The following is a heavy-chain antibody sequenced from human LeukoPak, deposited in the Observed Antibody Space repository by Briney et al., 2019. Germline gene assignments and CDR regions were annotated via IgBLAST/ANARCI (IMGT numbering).Heavy chain of an antibody. V-gene: IGHV1-69*06. J-gene: IGHJ3*02. CDR2: IITIFGTA. Sequence: SVKVSCKASGGTFSSYAISWVRQAPGQGLEWMGGIITIFGTANYAQKFQGRVTITADKSTSTAYMELSSLRSEDTAVYYCARRGYFDWNDAFDIWGQGTMVTVSS. D-gene: IGHD3-9*01. CDR3: ARRGYFDWNDAFDI. CDR1: GGTFSSYA.